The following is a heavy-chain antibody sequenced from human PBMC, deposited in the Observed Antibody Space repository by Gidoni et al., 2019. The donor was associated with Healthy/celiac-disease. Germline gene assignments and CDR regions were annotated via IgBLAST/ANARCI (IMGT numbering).Heavy chain of an antibody. J-gene: IGHJ4*02. CDR1: GGSFSGYY. CDR3: ARDREPSYYGSGSYDY. Sequence: QVQLQQWGAGLLKPSETLSLTCAVYGGSFSGYYWSWIRQPPGKGLEWIGEINHSGSTNYNPAIKSRVTISVDTSKNQFSLKLSSVTAADTAVYYCARDREPSYYGSGSYDYWGQGTLVTVSS. CDR2: INHSGST. D-gene: IGHD3-10*01. V-gene: IGHV4-34*01.